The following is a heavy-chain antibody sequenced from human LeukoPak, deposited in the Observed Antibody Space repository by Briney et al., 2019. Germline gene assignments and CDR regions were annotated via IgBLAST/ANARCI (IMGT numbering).Heavy chain of an antibody. J-gene: IGHJ6*02. Sequence: SETLSLTCAVSGGSISSGGYSWSWIRQPPGKGLEWIGYIYHSGSTYYNPSLKSRVTISVVRSKNQFSLKLSSVTAADTAVYYCARGGAATVTTYYYGMDVWGQGTTVTVSS. CDR1: GGSISSGGYS. CDR2: IYHSGST. CDR3: ARGGAATVTTYYYGMDV. D-gene: IGHD4-11*01. V-gene: IGHV4-30-2*01.